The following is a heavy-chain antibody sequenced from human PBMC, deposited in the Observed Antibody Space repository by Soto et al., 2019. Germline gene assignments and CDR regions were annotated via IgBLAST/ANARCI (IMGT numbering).Heavy chain of an antibody. Sequence: ASVKLSCKASGYTFTSYGISWVRQAPGQGLEWMGWISAYNGNTNYAQKLQGRVTMTTDTSTSTAYMELRSLRSDDTAVYYCARDLGFRSGYYTGPGRLFAPCGQRSLVIVSS. J-gene: IGHJ5*02. CDR2: ISAYNGNT. CDR1: GYTFTSYG. CDR3: ARDLGFRSGYYTGPGRLFAP. D-gene: IGHD3-3*01. V-gene: IGHV1-18*01.